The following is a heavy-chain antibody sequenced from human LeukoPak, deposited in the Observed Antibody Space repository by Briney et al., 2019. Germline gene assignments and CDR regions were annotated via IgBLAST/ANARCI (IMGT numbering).Heavy chain of an antibody. CDR3: AGDIHSVDFDI. CDR2: ISSSSSTI. Sequence: GGSLRLSCAASGFTFSSYSMNWVRQAPGKGLEWVSKISSSSSTIYYADSVKGRFTISRDNAKNSLYLQMNSLRAEDTAVYYCAGDIHSVDFDIWGKGTMVTVSS. J-gene: IGHJ3*02. V-gene: IGHV3-48*01. CDR1: GFTFSSYS.